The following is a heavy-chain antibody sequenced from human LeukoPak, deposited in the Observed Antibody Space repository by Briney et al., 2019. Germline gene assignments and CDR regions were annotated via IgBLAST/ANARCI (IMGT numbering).Heavy chain of an antibody. D-gene: IGHD3-3*01. Sequence: SETLSLTCTVSGGSLSSYYWSWIRQPPGKGLEWIGYIYYSGSTNYNPSLKSRVTISVDTSKNQFSLKLSSVTAADTAVYYCARGAPVGALEWLSNNWFDPWGQGTLVTVSS. CDR1: GGSLSSYY. V-gene: IGHV4-59*01. CDR3: ARGAPVGALEWLSNNWFDP. J-gene: IGHJ5*02. CDR2: IYYSGST.